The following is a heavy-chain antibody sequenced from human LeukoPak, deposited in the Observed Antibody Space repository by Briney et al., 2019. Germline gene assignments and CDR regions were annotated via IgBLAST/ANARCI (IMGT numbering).Heavy chain of an antibody. J-gene: IGHJ5*02. CDR2: IRGTSTYI. Sequence: GGSLRLSCAASGFTFSSYSMNWVRQAPGKGLEWVSSIRGTSTYIYYTDSVKGRFTISRDNAQNSLYLQMSSLRAEDTAVYYCVRGDTSTRCCNNWFDPWGQGTLVTVSS. CDR3: VRGDTSTRCCNNWFDP. D-gene: IGHD2-2*01. V-gene: IGHV3-21*01. CDR1: GFTFSSYS.